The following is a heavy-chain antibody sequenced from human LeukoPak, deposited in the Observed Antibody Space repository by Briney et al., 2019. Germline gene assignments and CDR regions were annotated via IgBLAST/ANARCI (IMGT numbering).Heavy chain of an antibody. CDR1: GFTFSSYA. CDR2: ISGSGGST. D-gene: IGHD3-10*01. Sequence: GRSLRLSCAASGFTFSSYAMSWVRQAPGKGLEWVSAISGSGGSTYYADSVKGRFTISRDNSKNTLYLQMNSLRAEDTAVYYCAKDHGSGSYRWFDPWGQGTLVTVSS. V-gene: IGHV3-23*01. J-gene: IGHJ5*02. CDR3: AKDHGSGSYRWFDP.